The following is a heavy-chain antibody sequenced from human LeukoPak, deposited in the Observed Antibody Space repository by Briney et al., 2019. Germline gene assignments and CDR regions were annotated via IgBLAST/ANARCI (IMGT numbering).Heavy chain of an antibody. D-gene: IGHD4-17*01. Sequence: GGSLRLSCAASGFTFTSYSMNWVRQAPGKGLEWVSYISSSGRPIYYADSVKGRFTISRDNAKNSLYLQMNSLRAEDTAVYYCVREREHDYGTDYWGQGTLVTVSS. CDR2: ISSSGRPI. V-gene: IGHV3-48*01. CDR1: GFTFTSYS. CDR3: VREREHDYGTDY. J-gene: IGHJ4*02.